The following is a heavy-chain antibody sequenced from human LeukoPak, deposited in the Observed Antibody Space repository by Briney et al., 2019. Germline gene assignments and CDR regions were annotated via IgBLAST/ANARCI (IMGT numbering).Heavy chain of an antibody. J-gene: IGHJ4*02. V-gene: IGHV3-30-3*01. CDR1: GFTFSSYA. D-gene: IGHD3-16*02. CDR3: ARAQFGGVIAEGDY. CDR2: ISYDGSNK. Sequence: QLVESGGGVVQPGRSLRLSCAASGFTFSSYAMHWVRQAPGKGLEWVAVISYDGSNKYYADSVKGRFTISRDNSKNTLYLQMNSLRAEDTAVYYCARAQFGGVIAEGDYWGQGTLVTVSS.